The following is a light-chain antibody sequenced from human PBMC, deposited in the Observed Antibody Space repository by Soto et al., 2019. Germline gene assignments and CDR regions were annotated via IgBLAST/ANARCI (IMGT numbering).Light chain of an antibody. CDR3: QQSLETPYT. CDR2: AVS. J-gene: IGKJ2*01. Sequence: DIQMTQSPSSLSASVGDIVTITFRATQSIRSYLNWYQKKPGKAPKLLICAVSSLQSGVPSRFSGSGSATEFTLSISSLQPEDFATYYCQQSLETPYTFGQGTKVDIK. V-gene: IGKV1-39*01. CDR1: QSIRSY.